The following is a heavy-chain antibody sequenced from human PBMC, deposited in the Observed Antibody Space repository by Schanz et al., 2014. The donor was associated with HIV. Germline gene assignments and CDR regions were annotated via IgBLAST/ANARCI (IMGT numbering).Heavy chain of an antibody. Sequence: VQLVESGGGVVQPGGSLRLSCAASGFTFNSYAMNALSWVRQAPGRGLEWVSDIRGGAGGTYYADSVKGRFTISRDNSKKELYLQMHSLRAEDTAVYFCARDGYNSMSRKDYYFDSWGQGTLVTVSS. D-gene: IGHD5-12*01. V-gene: IGHV3-23*04. CDR2: IRGGAGGT. CDR3: ARDGYNSMSRKDYYFDS. CDR1: GFTFNSYA. J-gene: IGHJ4*02.